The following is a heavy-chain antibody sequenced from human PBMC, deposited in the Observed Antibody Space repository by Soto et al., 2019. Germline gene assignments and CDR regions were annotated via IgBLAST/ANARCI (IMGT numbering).Heavy chain of an antibody. CDR1: GFTFSSYG. CDR3: ARDSGSSSWGHWFYFDY. D-gene: IGHD6-6*01. V-gene: IGHV3-33*01. J-gene: IGHJ4*02. Sequence: GGSLRLSCAASGFTFSSYGMHWVRQAPGKGLEWVAVIWYDGSNKYYADSVKGRFTISRDNSKNTLYLQMNSLRAEDTAVYYCARDSGSSSWGHWFYFDYWGQGTLVTVSS. CDR2: IWYDGSNK.